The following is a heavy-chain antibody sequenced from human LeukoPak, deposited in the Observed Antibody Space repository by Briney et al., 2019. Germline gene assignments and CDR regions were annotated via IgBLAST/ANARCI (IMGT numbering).Heavy chain of an antibody. CDR1: GGSISSYY. CDR3: AAYCSGGSCYSRVRANWFDP. Sequence: SETLSLTCTVSGGSISSYYWSWIRQPPGQGLEWIGYIYYSGSTNYNPSLKSRVTISVDTSKNQFSLKLSSVTAADTAVYYCAAYCSGGSCYSRVRANWFDPWGQGTLVTVSS. J-gene: IGHJ5*02. V-gene: IGHV4-59*01. D-gene: IGHD2-15*01. CDR2: IYYSGST.